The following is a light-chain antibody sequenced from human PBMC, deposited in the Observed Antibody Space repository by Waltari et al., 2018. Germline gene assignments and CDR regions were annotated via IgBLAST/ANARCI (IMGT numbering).Light chain of an antibody. J-gene: IGKJ4*01. CDR1: QSVLYSSNNKNY. Sequence: DIVMTQSPDSLAVSLGERATINCKSSQSVLYSSNNKNYLAWYQQKPGQPPKLLIYWASTRESGVPDRFSGSGSGIDFTLTISSLQAADVAVYYCQQYYSTPLTFGGGTKVEIK. CDR2: WAS. CDR3: QQYYSTPLT. V-gene: IGKV4-1*01.